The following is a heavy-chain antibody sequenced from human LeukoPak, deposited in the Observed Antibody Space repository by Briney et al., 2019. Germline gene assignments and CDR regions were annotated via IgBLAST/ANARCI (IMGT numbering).Heavy chain of an antibody. D-gene: IGHD6-13*01. V-gene: IGHV4-39*01. CDR1: GGSISGNTYY. CDR3: ARRRGYSGSYYYFDY. CDR2: MFYNGSP. Sequence: SETLSLACTVSGGSISGNTYYWGWIRQPPGKGLEWIGSMFYNGSPYYNPSLKSRVTISVDTSNNQFSLRVSSVTAADTAVYYCARRRGYSGSYYYFDYWGQGTLVTVSS. J-gene: IGHJ4*02.